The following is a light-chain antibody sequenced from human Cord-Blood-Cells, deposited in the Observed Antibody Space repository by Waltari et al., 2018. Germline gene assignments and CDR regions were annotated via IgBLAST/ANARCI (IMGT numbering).Light chain of an antibody. CDR3: QVWDSSSDHPV. CDR2: CDS. CDR1: NIGSKS. J-gene: IGLJ3*02. V-gene: IGLV3-21*04. Sequence: SYVLTQPPSVSVAPGKTARITCGGNNIGSKSVHWYQQKPGQEPVLVIYCDSDRPSGIPGRFSGSNSGNTATLTISRVEAGDEADYYCQVWDSSSDHPVFGGGTKLTVL.